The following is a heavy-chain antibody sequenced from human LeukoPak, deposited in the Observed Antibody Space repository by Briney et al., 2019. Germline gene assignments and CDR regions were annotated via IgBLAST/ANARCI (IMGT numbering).Heavy chain of an antibody. Sequence: KSSETLSLTCAVYGGSFSGYYWSWIRQPPGKGLEWIGEINHSGSTNYNPSLKSRVTISVDTSKNQFSLKLSSVTAADTAVYYCARGNPTAVFWGQGTLVTVSS. CDR1: GGSFSGYY. CDR3: ARGNPTAVF. D-gene: IGHD4-23*01. CDR2: INHSGST. V-gene: IGHV4-34*01. J-gene: IGHJ4*02.